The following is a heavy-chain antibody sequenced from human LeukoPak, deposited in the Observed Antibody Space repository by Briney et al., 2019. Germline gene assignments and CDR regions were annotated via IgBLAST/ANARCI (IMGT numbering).Heavy chain of an antibody. Sequence: SETLSLTCAVYGGSFSGYYWSWIRQPPGKGLEWIGEINHSGSTNYNPSLKSRVTISVDTSKNQFSLKLSSVTAADTAVYYCARGRGGWLWFGELLLPYYFDYWGQGTLVTVSS. V-gene: IGHV4-34*01. CDR3: ARGRGGWLWFGELLLPYYFDY. CDR2: INHSGST. D-gene: IGHD3-10*01. J-gene: IGHJ4*02. CDR1: GGSFSGYY.